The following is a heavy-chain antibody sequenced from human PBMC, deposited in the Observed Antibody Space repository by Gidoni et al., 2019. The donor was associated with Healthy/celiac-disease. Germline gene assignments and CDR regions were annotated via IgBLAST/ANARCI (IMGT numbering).Heavy chain of an antibody. Sequence: QVQLEESGPGLVKPAETLSLTCTVSGGSLSSYYWSWIRQHPRTGLELIGYIYYSGSTNSNPSLKSRVTISVYTSKNQFSLKLSSVTAADTAVYYCASHFTTYYYDSSVAFDIWGQGTMFTVSS. D-gene: IGHD3-22*01. CDR1: GGSLSSYY. CDR3: ASHFTTYYYDSSVAFDI. J-gene: IGHJ3*02. CDR2: IYYSGST. V-gene: IGHV4-59*01.